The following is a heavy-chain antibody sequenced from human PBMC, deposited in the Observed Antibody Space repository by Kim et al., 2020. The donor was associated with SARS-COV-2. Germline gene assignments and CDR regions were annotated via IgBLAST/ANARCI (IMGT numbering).Heavy chain of an antibody. V-gene: IGHV1-69*13. D-gene: IGHD1-26*01. J-gene: IGHJ4*02. CDR2: IIPIFGTA. Sequence: SVKVSCKASGGTFSSYAISWVRQAPGQGLEWMGGIIPIFGTANYAQKFQGRVTITADESTSTAYMELSSLRSEDTAVYYCARVGGGSYYNDYWGQGTLVTVSS. CDR1: GGTFSSYA. CDR3: ARVGGGSYYNDY.